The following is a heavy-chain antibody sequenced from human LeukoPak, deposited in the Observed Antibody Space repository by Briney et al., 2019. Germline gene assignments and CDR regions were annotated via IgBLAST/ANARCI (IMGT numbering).Heavy chain of an antibody. J-gene: IGHJ5*02. CDR1: GYTFTSYG. CDR2: ISAYNGNT. V-gene: IGHV1-18*01. CDR3: ARDEYSSGWYGSDWFDP. Sequence: ASVTVSCTASGYTFTSYGISWVRQAPGQGLEWMGWISAYNGNTNYAQKLQGRVTMTTDTSTSTAYMELRSLRSDDTAVYYCARDEYSSGWYGSDWFDPWGQVTLVTVSS. D-gene: IGHD6-19*01.